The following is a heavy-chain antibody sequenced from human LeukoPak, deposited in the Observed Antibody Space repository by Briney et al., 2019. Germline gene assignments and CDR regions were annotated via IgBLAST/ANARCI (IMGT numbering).Heavy chain of an antibody. CDR3: SITEVGAAPGLPDGYFQH. CDR1: GFTFCRYS. CDR2: ISSSRSYI. D-gene: IGHD2-15*01. Sequence: PGGSLRLSCAASGFTFCRYSMNWVPQAPGKGLERVSSISSSRSYINNADSVKGRFTISRDNAKNSLYLQMNTLRAEAPAVYSCSITEVGAAPGLPDGYFQHWGQGTLVSVPS. J-gene: IGHJ1*01. V-gene: IGHV3-21*01.